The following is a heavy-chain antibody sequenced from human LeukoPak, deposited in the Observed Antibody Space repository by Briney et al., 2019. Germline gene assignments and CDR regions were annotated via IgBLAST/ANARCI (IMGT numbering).Heavy chain of an antibody. D-gene: IGHD2-2*02. J-gene: IGHJ6*02. CDR1: GYTFTSYG. V-gene: IGHV1-18*01. CDR3: ARDRCSSTSCYTFVDYYYGMDV. Sequence: ASVKVSCKASGYTFTSYGISWVRQAPGRGLEWMGWISAYNGNTNYAQKLQGRVTMTTDTSTSTAYMELRSLRSDDTAVYYCARDRCSSTSCYTFVDYYYGMDVWGQGTTVTVSS. CDR2: ISAYNGNT.